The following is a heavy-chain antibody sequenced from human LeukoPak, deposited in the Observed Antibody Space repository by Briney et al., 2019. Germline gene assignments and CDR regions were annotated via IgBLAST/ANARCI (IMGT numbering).Heavy chain of an antibody. V-gene: IGHV3-74*01. CDR3: ARGYSSGWYYFDY. J-gene: IGHJ4*02. Sequence: GGSLRLSCAASGFTFSSYWMHWVRQAPGKGLVWVSRINSDGSSTSYADSVKGRFTISRDNAKNTLYLQMNSLRAEDTAVYYCARGYSSGWYYFDYWGQGTLVTVSS. CDR1: GFTFSSYW. CDR2: INSDGSST. D-gene: IGHD6-19*01.